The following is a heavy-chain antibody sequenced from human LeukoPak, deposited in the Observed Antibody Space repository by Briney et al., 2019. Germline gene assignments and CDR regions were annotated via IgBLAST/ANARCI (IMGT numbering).Heavy chain of an antibody. CDR1: GFTFSSYG. V-gene: IGHV3-30*18. Sequence: GGSLRLSCAASGFTFSSYGMHWVRQAPGKGLEWVAVISYDGSNKYYADSVKGRFTISRDNSKNTLYLQMNRLRAEDTAVYYCAKGPSGFDYWGQGTLVTVSS. CDR3: AKGPSGFDY. J-gene: IGHJ4*02. D-gene: IGHD3-10*01. CDR2: ISYDGSNK.